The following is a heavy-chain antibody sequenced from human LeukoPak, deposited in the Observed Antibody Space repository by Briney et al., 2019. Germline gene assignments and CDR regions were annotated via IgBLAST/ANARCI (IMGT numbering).Heavy chain of an antibody. J-gene: IGHJ6*02. Sequence: PSETLSLTCTVSGGSISSGGYYWSWIRQPPGKGLEWIGYIYYSGSTNYNPSLKSRVTISVDTSKNQFSLKLSSVTAADTAVYYCARGAAEYSYGAPSYYYYGMDVWGQGTTVTVSS. CDR2: IYYSGST. CDR3: ARGAAEYSYGAPSYYYYGMDV. V-gene: IGHV4-61*08. D-gene: IGHD5-18*01. CDR1: GGSISSGGYY.